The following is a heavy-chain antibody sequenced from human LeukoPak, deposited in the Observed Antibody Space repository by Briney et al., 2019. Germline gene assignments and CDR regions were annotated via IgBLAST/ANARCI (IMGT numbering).Heavy chain of an antibody. Sequence: GGSLRLSCAASGFTFNNYAMSWVRQAPGKGLEWVSAISASGGTTYYADSVKGRFTISRDNSENTLFLQMSSLRAEDTAVYYCAKEPREYCSSTSCPNWFDSWGQGTLVTVSS. CDR2: ISASGGTT. D-gene: IGHD2-2*01. CDR1: GFTFNNYA. CDR3: AKEPREYCSSTSCPNWFDS. V-gene: IGHV3-23*01. J-gene: IGHJ5*01.